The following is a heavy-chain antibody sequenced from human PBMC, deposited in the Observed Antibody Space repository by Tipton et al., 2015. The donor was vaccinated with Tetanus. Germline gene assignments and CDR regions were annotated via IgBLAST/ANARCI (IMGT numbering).Heavy chain of an antibody. CDR2: IYYGGAI. J-gene: IGHJ4*02. CDR3: ARIPDYWSGYFDF. V-gene: IGHV4-61*08. D-gene: IGHD3-3*01. Sequence: TLSLTCSVSGGSVNSGAYYWSWIRQPPGKGLEWLGDIYYGGAIQYNPSLESRVTISMDTSKNQVSLRLTSVTAADTAVYYCARIPDYWSGYFDFWGEGTLVIVSP. CDR1: GGSVNSGAYY.